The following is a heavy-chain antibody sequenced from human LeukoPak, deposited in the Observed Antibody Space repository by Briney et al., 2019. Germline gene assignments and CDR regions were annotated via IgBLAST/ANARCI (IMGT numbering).Heavy chain of an antibody. CDR2: IYYSGST. V-gene: IGHV4-59*01. CDR3: ARETCSGGSCFQFDL. D-gene: IGHD2-15*01. Sequence: SETLSLTCTVSGDSISNYYWSWIRQSPGKGLEWIGYIYYSGSTNYNPSLKSRVSISVDTSKNQFSLKLSSVTAADTAVYYCARETCSGGSCFQFDLWGQGTLVTVSS. J-gene: IGHJ5*02. CDR1: GDSISNYY.